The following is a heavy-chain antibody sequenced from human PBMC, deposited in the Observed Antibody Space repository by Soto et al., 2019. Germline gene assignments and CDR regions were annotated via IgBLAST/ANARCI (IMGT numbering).Heavy chain of an antibody. Sequence: SETLSLTCAVYGGSFSGYYWSWIRQPPGKGLEWIGEINHSGSTNYNPSLKSRVTISVDTSKNQFSLKLSSVTAADTAVYYCARAPAILWFGELLGYYYYGMDVWGQGPTVTVSS. D-gene: IGHD3-10*01. V-gene: IGHV4-34*01. CDR2: INHSGST. CDR1: GGSFSGYY. J-gene: IGHJ6*02. CDR3: ARAPAILWFGELLGYYYYGMDV.